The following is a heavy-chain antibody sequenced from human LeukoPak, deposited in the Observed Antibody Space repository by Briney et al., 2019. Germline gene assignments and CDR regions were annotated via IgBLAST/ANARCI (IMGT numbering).Heavy chain of an antibody. CDR3: ARNIRGYPPPLKNNYYHYGMDV. D-gene: IGHD5-12*01. CDR2: IIPIFGTA. CDR1: GGTFSSYA. V-gene: IGHV1-69*01. J-gene: IGHJ6*04. Sequence: SVKVSCKASGGTFSSYAISWVRQAPGQGLEWMGGIIPIFGTANYAQKFRGRVTITADESTSTAYMELSSLRSEDTAVYYCARNIRGYPPPLKNNYYHYGMDVWGKGTTVTVSS.